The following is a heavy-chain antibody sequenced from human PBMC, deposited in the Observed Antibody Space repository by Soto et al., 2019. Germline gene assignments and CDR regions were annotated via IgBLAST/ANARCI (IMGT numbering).Heavy chain of an antibody. Sequence: QVQLVQSGAEVKKPGSSVKVSCKASGGTFSSYAISWVRQAPGQGLEWMGGIIPIFGTANYAQKFQGRVTITADESTSTAYLELSSLRSADTAVYYCARGALYYDSSGYYWSYWGQGTLVTVSS. D-gene: IGHD3-22*01. CDR2: IIPIFGTA. V-gene: IGHV1-69*01. J-gene: IGHJ4*02. CDR1: GGTFSSYA. CDR3: ARGALYYDSSGYYWSY.